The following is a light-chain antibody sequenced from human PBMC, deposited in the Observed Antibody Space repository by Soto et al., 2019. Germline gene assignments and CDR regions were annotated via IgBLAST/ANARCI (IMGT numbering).Light chain of an antibody. Sequence: DRVTITCRASQSISSYLNLYQQKPGTAPKVLIYHASNLQSGVPSRFSGSGSGTEFTLTISSLQPDDFATYYCQQYNSYSFGQGTKVDIK. J-gene: IGKJ1*01. CDR1: QSISSY. V-gene: IGKV1-5*01. CDR2: HAS. CDR3: QQYNSYS.